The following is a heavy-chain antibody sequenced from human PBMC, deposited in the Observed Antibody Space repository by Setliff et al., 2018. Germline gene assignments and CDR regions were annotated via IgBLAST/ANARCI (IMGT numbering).Heavy chain of an antibody. Sequence: SETLSLTCTVSGDSISSTYYYWGWIRQPPGKGLEWIGSISFGGNTYYNPSLKSRVTISLDTSKNQFSLKLTSVTAADTAVYYCARDYQGGWFAPWGQGIMVTVSS. V-gene: IGHV4-39*07. CDR3: ARDYQGGWFAP. D-gene: IGHD3-16*01. CDR2: ISFGGNT. CDR1: GDSISSTYYY. J-gene: IGHJ5*02.